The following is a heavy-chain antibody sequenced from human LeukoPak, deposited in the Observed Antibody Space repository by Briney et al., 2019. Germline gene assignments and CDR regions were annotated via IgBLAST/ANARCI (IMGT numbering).Heavy chain of an antibody. D-gene: IGHD3-22*01. CDR2: IYHSGST. CDR1: GGSISSGGYS. CDR3: ARGPMIVVLGAFDI. J-gene: IGHJ3*02. Sequence: PSQTLSLTCAVSGGSISSGGYSWSWIRQPPGKGLEWIGYIYHSGSTYYNPSLKSRVTISVDRSKNQFSLKLSSVTAADTAVYYCARGPMIVVLGAFDIWGRGTMVTVSS. V-gene: IGHV4-30-2*01.